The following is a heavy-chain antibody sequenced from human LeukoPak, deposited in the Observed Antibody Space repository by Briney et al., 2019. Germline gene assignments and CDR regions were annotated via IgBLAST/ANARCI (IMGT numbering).Heavy chain of an antibody. Sequence: PGGSLRLSCTASTFAFNYLATRWVRQAPGKGLDWVSAISGSGDSTSYADSVRGRFITSRDNSKNTLYLQMDSLRAADTAVYYCSTTRTKGGHAFDYWGQGTLVTVSS. CDR1: TFAFNYLA. J-gene: IGHJ4*02. CDR3: STTRTKGGHAFDY. D-gene: IGHD1-1*01. CDR2: ISGSGDST. V-gene: IGHV3-23*01.